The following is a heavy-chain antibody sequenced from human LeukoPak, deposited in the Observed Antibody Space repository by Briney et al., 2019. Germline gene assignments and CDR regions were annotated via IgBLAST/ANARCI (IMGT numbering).Heavy chain of an antibody. Sequence: ASVKVSCKASGYTFTSYYMHWVRQAPGQGLEWMGIINPSGGSTSYAQKFQGRVTMTRDTSTSTVYMELSSLRSEDTAVYYCARPRVEDYYDSSGSFAYWGQGTLVTVSS. CDR3: ARPRVEDYYDSSGSFAY. J-gene: IGHJ4*02. CDR1: GYTFTSYY. D-gene: IGHD3-22*01. CDR2: INPSGGST. V-gene: IGHV1-46*01.